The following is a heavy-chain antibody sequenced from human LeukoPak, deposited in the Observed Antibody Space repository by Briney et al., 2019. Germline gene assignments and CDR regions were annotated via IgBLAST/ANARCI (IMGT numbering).Heavy chain of an antibody. V-gene: IGHV1-2*02. Sequence: ASVKVSCKASGYAFTGYYMHWVRQASGQGLEWMGWINPNSGGTNYAQKFQGRVTMTRDTSISTAYMELSRLRSDDTAVYYCARLDCGGDCYDDYWGQGTLVTVSS. CDR1: GYAFTGYY. CDR2: INPNSGGT. D-gene: IGHD2-21*02. J-gene: IGHJ4*02. CDR3: ARLDCGGDCYDDY.